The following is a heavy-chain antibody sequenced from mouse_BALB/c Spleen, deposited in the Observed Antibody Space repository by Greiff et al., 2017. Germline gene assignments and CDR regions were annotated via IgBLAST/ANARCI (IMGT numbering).Heavy chain of an antibody. D-gene: IGHD2-4*01. CDR2: IYPGNVNT. J-gene: IGHJ3*01. CDR3: ARSDYDGPPFAY. Sequence: VKLVESGPELVKPGASVRISCKASGYTFTSYYIHWVKQRPGQGLEWIGWIYPGNVNTKYNEKFKGKATLTADKSSSTAYMQLSSLTSEDSAVYFCARSDYDGPPFAYWGQGTLVTVSA. CDR1: GYTFTSYY. V-gene: IGHV1S56*01.